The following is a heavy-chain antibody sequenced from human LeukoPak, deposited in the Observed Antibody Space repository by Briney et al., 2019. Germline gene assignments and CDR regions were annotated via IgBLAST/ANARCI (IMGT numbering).Heavy chain of an antibody. CDR2: IYYSGST. J-gene: IGHJ5*02. D-gene: IGHD3-22*01. CDR3: ARGTTDYYDSSFWFDP. CDR1: GGSISSYY. V-gene: IGHV4-59*01. Sequence: SETLSLTFTASGGSISSYYWSWIRQPSGKGLEWIGYIYYSGSTNYNPSLKSRVTISVDTSKNQFSLKLSSVTAADTAVYYCARGTTDYYDSSFWFDPWGQGTLVTVSS.